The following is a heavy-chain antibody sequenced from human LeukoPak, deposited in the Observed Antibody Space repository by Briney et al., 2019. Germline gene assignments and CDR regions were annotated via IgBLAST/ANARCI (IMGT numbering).Heavy chain of an antibody. CDR2: ISGSGGST. CDR1: GFTFSSYA. CDR3: AKDLTRCSSGSCYSDYYDY. J-gene: IGHJ4*02. D-gene: IGHD2-15*01. V-gene: IGHV3-23*01. Sequence: GGSLRLSCAASGFTFSSYAMSWVRQAPGKGLEWVSAISGSGGSTYYADSVKGRFTISRDNSKNTLYLQMNSLRAEDTAVYYCAKDLTRCSSGSCYSDYYDYWGQGTLVTVSS.